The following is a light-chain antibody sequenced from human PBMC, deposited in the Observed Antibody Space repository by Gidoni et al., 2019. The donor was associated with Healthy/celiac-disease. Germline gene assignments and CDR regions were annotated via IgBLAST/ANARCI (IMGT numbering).Light chain of an antibody. CDR3: QQYGSSPRT. CDR1: QSVSSSY. CDR2: GAS. J-gene: IGKJ1*01. V-gene: IGKV3-20*01. Sequence: EIVLTQSPGTLSLSPGERATLSCRASQSVSSSYLAWYQQKPGQAPRLLIYGASSRATGIPDRFSGIGSGTDFTLPISRLEPEDFAVYYCQQYGSSPRTFGQGTKVEIK.